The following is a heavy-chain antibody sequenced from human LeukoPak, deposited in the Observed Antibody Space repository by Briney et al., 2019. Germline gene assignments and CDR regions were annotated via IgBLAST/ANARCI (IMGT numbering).Heavy chain of an antibody. D-gene: IGHD7-27*01. V-gene: IGHV1-2*02. J-gene: IGHJ3*02. Sequence: ASVKVSCKASGYTFTVYYMHWVRQAPGQGLEWMGWINPNSGGTNYAQNFQGRVTMTRDTSISTAYMELSSLRSDDTAVYYCARDGNWGSLRGAFDIWGQGTMVTVSS. CDR2: INPNSGGT. CDR3: ARDGNWGSLRGAFDI. CDR1: GYTFTVYY.